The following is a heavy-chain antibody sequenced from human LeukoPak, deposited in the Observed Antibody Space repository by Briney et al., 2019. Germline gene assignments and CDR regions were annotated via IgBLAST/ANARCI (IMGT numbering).Heavy chain of an antibody. CDR1: GFTVSSNY. D-gene: IGHD5-18*01. Sequence: GGSLRLSCAASGFTVSSNYMSSARQAPGEGLEWVSVIYSDGSTSYADSVKGRFTISRNNSKNTLYLQMNSLRAEDTAVYYCAREGGDLLGETAPRDYYYCGMDVWGQGTTVTVSS. CDR2: IYSDGST. V-gene: IGHV3-66*01. CDR3: AREGGDLLGETAPRDYYYCGMDV. J-gene: IGHJ6*02.